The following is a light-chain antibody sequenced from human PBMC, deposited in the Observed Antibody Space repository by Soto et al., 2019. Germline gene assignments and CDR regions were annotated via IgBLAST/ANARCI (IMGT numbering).Light chain of an antibody. Sequence: QSALNQPASVSGSPGQSITISCTGTSSDVGGSNYVSWYQHQAGKAPKLIMYEVNNPPSGVSYRFSGSRSGNTASLTIPGFQAADEAVYYSSSNTSRSPVVYGGRNKRTV. CDR1: SSDVGGSNY. V-gene: IGLV2-14*01. J-gene: IGLJ2*01. CDR2: EVN. CDR3: SSNTSRSPVV.